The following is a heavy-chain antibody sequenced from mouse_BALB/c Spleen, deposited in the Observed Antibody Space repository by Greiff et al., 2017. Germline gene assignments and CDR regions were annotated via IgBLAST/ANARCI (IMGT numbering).Heavy chain of an antibody. V-gene: IGHV14-3*02. Sequence: VQLQQSGAELVKPGASVKLSCTASGFNIKDTYMHWVKQRPEQGLEWIGRIDPANGNTKYDPKFQGKATITADTSSNTAYLQLSSLTSEDTAVYYCARYDGYSDYAMDYWGQGTSVTVSS. D-gene: IGHD2-3*01. CDR3: ARYDGYSDYAMDY. CDR2: IDPANGNT. J-gene: IGHJ4*01. CDR1: GFNIKDTY.